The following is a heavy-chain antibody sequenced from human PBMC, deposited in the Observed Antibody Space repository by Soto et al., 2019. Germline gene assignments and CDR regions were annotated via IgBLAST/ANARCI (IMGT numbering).Heavy chain of an antibody. D-gene: IGHD6-19*01. Sequence: GGSLRLSCAASGFTFSDYYMSWIRQAPGKGLEWVSYISSSGSTIYYADSVKGRFTISRDNAKNSLYLQMNSLRAEDTAVYYCARDATSPLAVAGYFQHWGQGTLVTVSS. CDR3: ARDATSPLAVAGYFQH. CDR1: GFTFSDYY. J-gene: IGHJ1*01. CDR2: ISSSGSTI. V-gene: IGHV3-11*01.